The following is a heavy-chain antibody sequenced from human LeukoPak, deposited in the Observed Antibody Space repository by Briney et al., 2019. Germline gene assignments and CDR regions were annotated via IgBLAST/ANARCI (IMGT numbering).Heavy chain of an antibody. D-gene: IGHD2-2*02. J-gene: IGHJ4*02. CDR3: VRYCSSTTCYTRAVDY. V-gene: IGHV4-39*07. CDR2: IYYSGST. Sequence: SETLSLTCTVSGGSISSSSYYWGWIRQPPGKGLEWIGSIYYSGSTYYNPSLKSRVTISVDTSKNRFSLKLSSVTAADTAVYYCVRYCSSTTCYTRAVDYWGQGTLVTVSS. CDR1: GGSISSSSYY.